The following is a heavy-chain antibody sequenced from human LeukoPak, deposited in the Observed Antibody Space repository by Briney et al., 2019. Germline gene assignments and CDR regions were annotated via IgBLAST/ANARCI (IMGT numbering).Heavy chain of an antibody. CDR3: ARAVWGGTYYFDY. J-gene: IGHJ4*02. CDR2: IYYSGTT. V-gene: IGHV4-59*02. Sequence: SGTLSLTCTVSGGSVSSYYWTWIRQPPGKGLEWIGYIYYSGTTNYNPSLKSRVTISVDTSKNQFSLRLSSVTAADTAVYYCARAVWGGTYYFDYWGPGTLVTVSS. CDR1: GGSVSSYY. D-gene: IGHD1-26*01.